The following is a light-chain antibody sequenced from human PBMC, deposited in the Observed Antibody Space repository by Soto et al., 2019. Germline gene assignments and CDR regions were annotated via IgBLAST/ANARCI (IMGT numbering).Light chain of an antibody. CDR3: ATWDDSLKRVV. J-gene: IGLJ2*01. V-gene: IGLV1-44*01. CDR1: SSNIGSET. CDR2: LNN. Sequence: QSVLTQPPSASVTPGQRVTISCSGSSSNIGSETVNWYQHLPGTAPKLLIYLNNQRPSGVPDRFSGSKSGTSASLAISGLQSEDEADYYCATWDDSLKRVVFGGGTKLTVL.